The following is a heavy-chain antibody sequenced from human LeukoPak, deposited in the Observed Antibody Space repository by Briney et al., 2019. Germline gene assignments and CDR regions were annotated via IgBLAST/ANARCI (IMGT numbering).Heavy chain of an antibody. CDR1: GFTFSSYG. V-gene: IGHV3-30*02. Sequence: GGSLRLSCAASGFTFSSYGMHWVRQAPGKGLEWVAFIRYDGSNKYYADSVKGRFTISRDNSKNTLYLQMNSLRAEDTAVYYCAKAWAAAGNLNPIDYRGQGTLVTVSS. J-gene: IGHJ4*02. CDR2: IRYDGSNK. CDR3: AKAWAAAGNLNPIDY. D-gene: IGHD6-13*01.